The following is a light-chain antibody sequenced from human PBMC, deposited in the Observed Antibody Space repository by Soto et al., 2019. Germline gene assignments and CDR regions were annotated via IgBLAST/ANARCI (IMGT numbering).Light chain of an antibody. V-gene: IGKV3-11*01. J-gene: IGKJ4*01. CDR3: QQRSNWPSLT. Sequence: EIVMTQSPAILSVSPGERATLSFSSSQSVASRLAWYQHKPGQAPRLLISDASNRATGIPARFSGSGSETDFTLTISSLEPEDSAVYYCQQRSNWPSLTFGGGTKVDIK. CDR2: DAS. CDR1: QSVASR.